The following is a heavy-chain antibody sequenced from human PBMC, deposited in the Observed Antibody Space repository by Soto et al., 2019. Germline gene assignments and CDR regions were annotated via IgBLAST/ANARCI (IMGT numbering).Heavy chain of an antibody. CDR2: ISAYNGNT. D-gene: IGHD3-16*01. J-gene: IGHJ4*02. CDR1: GYTFTNFG. Sequence: QVQLVQSGAAVKKPGASVKVSCKASGYTFTNFGISGVRQAPGQGLEWMGWISAYNGNTNYAQNFQGRVTMTTDTSTSTAYRELRSLRSDDTAVYYWARGGTPIDYWGQGTLVTVSS. CDR3: ARGGTPIDY. V-gene: IGHV1-18*01.